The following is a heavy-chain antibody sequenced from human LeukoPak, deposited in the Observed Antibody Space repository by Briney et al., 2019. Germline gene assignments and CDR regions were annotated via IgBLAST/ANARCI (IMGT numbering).Heavy chain of an antibody. D-gene: IGHD3-22*01. CDR3: ARVPDYDSSGYSLPLDAFDI. J-gene: IGHJ3*02. V-gene: IGHV4-31*03. Sequence: SQTLSLTCTVSGGSISSGGYSWSWIRQHPGKGLEWIGYIYYSGSTYYNPSLKSRVTISVDTSKNQFSLKLSSVTAADTAVYYCARVPDYDSSGYSLPLDAFDIWGQGTMVTVSS. CDR1: GGSISSGGYS. CDR2: IYYSGST.